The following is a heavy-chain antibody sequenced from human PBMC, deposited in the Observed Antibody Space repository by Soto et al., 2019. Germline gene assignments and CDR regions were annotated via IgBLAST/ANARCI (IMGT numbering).Heavy chain of an antibody. CDR2: FNYGGRT. CDR3: ARHESPITGAIFDY. J-gene: IGHJ4*02. V-gene: IGHV4-39*01. D-gene: IGHD3-10*01. Sequence: SETLSLTCTVSGGSISSSSYYWGWIRQPPGKGLEWFGSFNYGGRTYYNPSLKSRFTISVGTSKNQFSLKLSSVTAADTAVYYCARHESPITGAIFDYWGQGTLVTVSS. CDR1: GGSISSSSYY.